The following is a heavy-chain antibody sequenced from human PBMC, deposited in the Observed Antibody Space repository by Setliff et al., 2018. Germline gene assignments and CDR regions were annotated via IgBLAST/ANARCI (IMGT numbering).Heavy chain of an antibody. Sequence: SETLSLTCTVSGGSISSGSYYWSWIRQPAGKGLEWIGRIYIGGSANYNPSLKSRVTMSIDTSKNQVSLKLNSVTATDTAVYYCARDLGHGGDSDYWGQGILVTVSS. CDR1: GGSISSGSYY. CDR3: ARDLGHGGDSDY. CDR2: IYIGGSA. V-gene: IGHV4-61*02. D-gene: IGHD2-21*02. J-gene: IGHJ4*02.